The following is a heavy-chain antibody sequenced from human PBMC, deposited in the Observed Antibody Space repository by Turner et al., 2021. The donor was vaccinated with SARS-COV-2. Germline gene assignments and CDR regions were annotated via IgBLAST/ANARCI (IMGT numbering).Heavy chain of an antibody. CDR1: GYTFPSYG. CDR2: ISAYNGNT. J-gene: IGHJ6*02. CDR3: ARAYGSGSYGHYYGMDV. Sequence: QVQLVQSGAEVKKPGASVKVSCKASGYTFPSYGFSWVRQAPGQGLEWMGWISAYNGNTNYAQKVQGRVTMTTDTSTSTAYMELRSLRSDDTAVYYCARAYGSGSYGHYYGMDVWGQGTTVTVSS. V-gene: IGHV1-18*01. D-gene: IGHD3-10*01.